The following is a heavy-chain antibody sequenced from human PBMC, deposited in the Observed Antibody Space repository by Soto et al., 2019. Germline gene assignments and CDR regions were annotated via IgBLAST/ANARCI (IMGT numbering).Heavy chain of an antibody. Sequence: PGGSLRLSCAASGFTFSSYAMSWVRQAPGKGLEWVSAISGSGGSTYYADSVKGRFTISRDNSKNTLYLQMNSLRAEDTAVYYCAKGERLYDIPDYFDYWGQGTLVTVSS. CDR1: GFTFSSYA. CDR3: AKGERLYDIPDYFDY. D-gene: IGHD3-9*01. V-gene: IGHV3-23*01. J-gene: IGHJ4*02. CDR2: ISGSGGST.